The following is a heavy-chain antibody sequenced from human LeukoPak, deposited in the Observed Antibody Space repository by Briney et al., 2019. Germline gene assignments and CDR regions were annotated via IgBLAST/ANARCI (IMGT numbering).Heavy chain of an antibody. V-gene: IGHV3-48*01. CDR3: ARSVYDFWSGYLPRDYYYYMDV. Sequence: AGGSLRLSCAASGFTFSSYSMNWVRQAPGKGLEWVSYISSSSSTIYYADSVKGRFTISRDNAKNSLYLQMNSLRAEDTAVYYCARSVYDFWSGYLPRDYYYYMDVWGKGTTVTVSS. J-gene: IGHJ6*03. CDR2: ISSSSSTI. CDR1: GFTFSSYS. D-gene: IGHD3-3*01.